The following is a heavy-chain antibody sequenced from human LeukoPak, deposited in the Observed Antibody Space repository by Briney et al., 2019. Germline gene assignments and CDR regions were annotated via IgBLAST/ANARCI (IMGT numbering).Heavy chain of an antibody. CDR1: GGSISSSNW. V-gene: IGHV4-4*02. Sequence: SGTLSLTCAVSGGSISSSNWWSWVRQPPGKGLEWIGEIYRSGSTNYNPSLKSRVTISVDTSKNQFSLKLSSVTAADTAVYYCARDREVAGLDYWGQGTLVTVSS. CDR2: IYRSGST. CDR3: ARDREVAGLDY. D-gene: IGHD6-19*01. J-gene: IGHJ4*02.